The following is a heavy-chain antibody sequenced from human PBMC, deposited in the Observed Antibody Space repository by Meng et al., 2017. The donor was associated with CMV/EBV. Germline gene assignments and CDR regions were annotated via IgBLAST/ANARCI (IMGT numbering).Heavy chain of an antibody. D-gene: IGHD3-3*01. V-gene: IGHV4-61*01. CDR2: IYSSGST. Sequence: SGSYYWSWIRQPPGKGLEWIGYIYSSGSTNYNPSLKSRVTISVDTSKNQFSLKLSSVTAADTAVYYCARGNHDFWSGYYKSPDFDYWGQGTLVTVSS. J-gene: IGHJ4*02. CDR1: SGSYY. CDR3: ARGNHDFWSGYYKSPDFDY.